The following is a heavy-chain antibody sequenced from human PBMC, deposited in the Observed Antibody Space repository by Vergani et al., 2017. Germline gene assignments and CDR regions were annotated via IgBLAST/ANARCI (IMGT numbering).Heavy chain of an antibody. CDR2: ISSSSSYI. Sequence: EVQLVESGGGLVKPGGSLRLSCEASGFTFSSYSMNWVRQAPGKGLEWVSSISSSSSYIYYADSLKGRFTISRDNAKNSLYLQMNSLRAEDTAVYYCARDPNGDEAFDIWGQGTMVTVSS. CDR3: ARDPNGDEAFDI. J-gene: IGHJ3*02. CDR1: GFTFSSYS. D-gene: IGHD4-17*01. V-gene: IGHV3-21*01.